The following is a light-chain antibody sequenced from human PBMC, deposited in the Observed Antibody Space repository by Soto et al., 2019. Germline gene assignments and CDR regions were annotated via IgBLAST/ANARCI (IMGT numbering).Light chain of an antibody. CDR2: GVS. CDR3: SSYTTARIR. J-gene: IGLJ1*01. V-gene: IGLV2-14*03. Sequence: QSALTQPASVSGSPGQSITISCTGTSGDVSWYQQHPGKAPKLIIYGVSYRPSGASNRFSGSKSGSTASLTISGLQADDEADYYCSSYTTARIRFGTGTKVTVL. CDR1: SGD.